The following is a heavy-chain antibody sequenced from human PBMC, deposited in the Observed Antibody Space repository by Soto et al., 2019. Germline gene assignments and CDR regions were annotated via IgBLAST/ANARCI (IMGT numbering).Heavy chain of an antibody. CDR2: IYWDDDK. CDR1: GFSLSTTRVG. V-gene: IGHV2-5*02. CDR3: AHSKTSGMRYYFDY. Sequence: QITLKESGPTLVKPTQTLTLTCTFSGFSLSTTRVGVGWIRQPPGEALEWLALIYWDDDKLYSPSLKRRLTITKDTSKNQVVLTLTNMDPVDTATYYCAHSKTSGMRYYFDYWGQGTLVTVSS. J-gene: IGHJ4*02.